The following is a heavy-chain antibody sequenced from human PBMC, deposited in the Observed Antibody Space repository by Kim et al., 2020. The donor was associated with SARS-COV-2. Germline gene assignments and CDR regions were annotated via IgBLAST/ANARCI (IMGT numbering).Heavy chain of an antibody. D-gene: IGHD3-9*01. Sequence: GESLKISCKGSGYSFTSYWIGWVRQMPGKGLEWMGIIYPGDSDTRYSPSFQGQVTISADKSISTAYLQWSSLKASDTAMYYCAGCLRTGRYFDWLPQDYYYYGMDVWGQGTTVTVSS. CDR3: AGCLRTGRYFDWLPQDYYYYGMDV. V-gene: IGHV5-51*01. CDR1: GYSFTSYW. J-gene: IGHJ6*02. CDR2: IYPGDSDT.